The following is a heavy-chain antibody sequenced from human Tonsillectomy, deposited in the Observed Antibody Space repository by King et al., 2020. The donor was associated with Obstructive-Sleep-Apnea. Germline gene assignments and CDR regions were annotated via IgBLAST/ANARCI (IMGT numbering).Heavy chain of an antibody. CDR3: ARASVTYSPYFDY. D-gene: IGHD3-16*01. CDR1: GYTFSSFA. J-gene: IGHJ4*02. Sequence: VQLVQSGSELKKPGASVKVSCKTSGYTFSSFAVNWVRQAPGQGLEWMGWINTNNGNPSCAQGFKGLFFFSFDTSVSTAYLQISSLKAEDTAVYYCARASVTYSPYFDYWGQGTLVTVSS. CDR2: INTNNGNP. V-gene: IGHV7-4-1*02.